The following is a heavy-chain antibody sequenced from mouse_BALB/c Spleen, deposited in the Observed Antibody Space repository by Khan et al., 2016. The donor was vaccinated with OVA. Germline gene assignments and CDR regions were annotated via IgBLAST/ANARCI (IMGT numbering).Heavy chain of an antibody. Sequence: VQLQQSGAELVKAGASVKMSCKASGYTFTSYWMHWVKQRLGQGLEWFAETNPTNGRTYYNEKFKSKATLTADKSSSTAYMQLSSLTSEDSAVYYCARDRIDYWGQGTTLTVSS. CDR1: GYTFTSYW. V-gene: IGHV1S81*02. J-gene: IGHJ2*01. CDR2: TNPTNGRT. CDR3: ARDRIDY.